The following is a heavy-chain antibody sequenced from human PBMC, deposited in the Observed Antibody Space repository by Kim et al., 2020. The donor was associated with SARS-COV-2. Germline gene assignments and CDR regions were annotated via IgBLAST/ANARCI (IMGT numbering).Heavy chain of an antibody. D-gene: IGHD3-10*01. CDR1: GYTFTSYG. J-gene: IGHJ4*02. V-gene: IGHV1-18*01. CDR2: ISAYNGNT. Sequence: ASVKVSCKASGYTFTSYGISWVRQAPGQGLEWMGWISAYNGNTNYAQKLQGRVTITTDTSTSTAYMELSSLRSDDTAVYYCARVGVEDYYGSGSPFDYWGQGTRVTVSS. CDR3: ARVGVEDYYGSGSPFDY.